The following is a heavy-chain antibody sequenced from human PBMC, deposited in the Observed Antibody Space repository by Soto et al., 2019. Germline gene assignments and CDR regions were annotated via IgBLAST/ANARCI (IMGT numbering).Heavy chain of an antibody. J-gene: IGHJ3*02. V-gene: IGHV2-5*02. Sequence: QITLKESGPTLVKPTQTLTLTCTFSGFSLSTSGVGVGWIRQPPGKALEWLALIYWDDDKRYSPSLKSRLTITKDTSKNQVVLTMTNMDPVDTATYYCAHIVGYCISTSCFRPDDAFDIWGQGTMVTVSS. CDR1: GFSLSTSGVG. CDR3: AHIVGYCISTSCFRPDDAFDI. D-gene: IGHD2-2*01. CDR2: IYWDDDK.